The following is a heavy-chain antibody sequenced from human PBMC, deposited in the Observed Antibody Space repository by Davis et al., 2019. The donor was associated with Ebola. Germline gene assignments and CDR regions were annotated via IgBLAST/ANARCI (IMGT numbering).Heavy chain of an antibody. J-gene: IGHJ4*02. V-gene: IGHV5-51*01. CDR3: ARHYYDSSGSHFDH. D-gene: IGHD3-22*01. Sequence: TASCKGSGYTFPSQWIGWVRQMPGKGLECVGFIYPGDSDTRYSPSFQGQVTISVDISISTAYLQWSSLRASDTAMYYCARHYYDSSGSHFDHWGQGTLVTVSS. CDR2: IYPGDSDT. CDR1: GYTFPSQW.